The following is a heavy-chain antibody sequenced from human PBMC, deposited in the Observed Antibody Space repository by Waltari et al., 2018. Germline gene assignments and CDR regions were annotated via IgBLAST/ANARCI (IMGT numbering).Heavy chain of an antibody. V-gene: IGHV4-34*01. CDR3: TRGGNYDFWSHRPFVDP. CDR2: IRHPGST. CDR1: GASFSDYY. J-gene: IGHJ5*02. D-gene: IGHD3-3*01. Sequence: QVQLQQWGAGLLGPSETLSLTCAVYGASFSDYYWGWVRQPPGKGLGWIGQIRHPGSTNYNPSLKSRVTISIATPRSQFSLRLSSVTAADTALYFCTRGGNYDFWSHRPFVDPWGQGTLVTVSS.